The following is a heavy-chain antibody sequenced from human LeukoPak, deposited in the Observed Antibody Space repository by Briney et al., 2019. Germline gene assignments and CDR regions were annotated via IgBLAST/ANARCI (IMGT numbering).Heavy chain of an antibody. V-gene: IGHV5-51*01. D-gene: IGHD1-26*01. CDR2: IYPGDSDT. CDR3: ARHSNFIVGATNPDY. CDR1: GYSFTSYW. Sequence: KAGESLKISCKGSGYSFTSYWIGWVRQMPGKGLEWMGIIYPGDSDTRYSPSFQGQVTISADKSISTAYLQWSSLKASDTAMYYCARHSNFIVGATNPDYWGQGTLVTVSS. J-gene: IGHJ4*02.